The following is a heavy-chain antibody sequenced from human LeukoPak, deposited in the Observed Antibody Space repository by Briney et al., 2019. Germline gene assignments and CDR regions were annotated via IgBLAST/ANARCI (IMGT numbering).Heavy chain of an antibody. D-gene: IGHD1-26*01. CDR2: ISAYNGNT. V-gene: IGHV1-18*01. Sequence: APVKVSCKASGYTFTSYGISWVRQAPGQGREWMGWISAYNGNTNYAQKLQGRVTMTTDTSTSTAYMELRSLRSDDTAVYYCARDSHREGQFDYWGQGTLVTVSS. CDR1: GYTFTSYG. J-gene: IGHJ4*02. CDR3: ARDSHREGQFDY.